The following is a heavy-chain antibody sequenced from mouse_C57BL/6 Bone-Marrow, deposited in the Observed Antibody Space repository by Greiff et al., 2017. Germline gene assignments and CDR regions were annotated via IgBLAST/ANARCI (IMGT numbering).Heavy chain of an antibody. CDR3: ARYDYYSND. J-gene: IGHJ2*01. CDR2: IYPSDSET. V-gene: IGHV1-61*01. D-gene: IGHD2-5*01. Sequence: LQQPGAELVRPGSSVKLSCKASGYTFTSYWMDWVKQRPGQGLEWIGNIYPSDSETHYNQKFKDKATLTVDKSSSTAYMQLSSLTSEDSAVYYCARYDYYSNDWGQGTTLTVSS. CDR1: GYTFTSYW.